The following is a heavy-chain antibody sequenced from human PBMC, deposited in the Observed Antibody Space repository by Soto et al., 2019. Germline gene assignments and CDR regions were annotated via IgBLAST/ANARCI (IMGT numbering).Heavy chain of an antibody. CDR3: AKERFDP. J-gene: IGHJ5*02. Sequence: GGSLRLSCAASGFTFSSYGMHWVRQAPGKGLEWVAVISYDGSNKYYADSVKGRFTISRDNSKNTLYLQMNSLRAEDTAVYYCAKERFDPWGQGTLVTVSS. CDR1: GFTFSSYG. V-gene: IGHV3-30*18. CDR2: ISYDGSNK.